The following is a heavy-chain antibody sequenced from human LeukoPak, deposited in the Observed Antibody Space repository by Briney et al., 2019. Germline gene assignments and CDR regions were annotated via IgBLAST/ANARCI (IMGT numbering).Heavy chain of an antibody. D-gene: IGHD3-10*01. CDR2: ISERGGST. J-gene: IGHJ4*02. CDR3: AKRGIVIRAVIIIGFHKEAYYFDY. V-gene: IGHV3-23*01. CDR1: GITLSNYG. Sequence: GGSLRLACVVYGITLSNYGMSWVRQAPGKGLEWVSGISERGGSTNYADSVKGRFIISRDTSKNTVYLQMNSLRGEDTAVYFCAKRGIVIRAVIIIGFHKEAYYFDYWGQGILVTVSS.